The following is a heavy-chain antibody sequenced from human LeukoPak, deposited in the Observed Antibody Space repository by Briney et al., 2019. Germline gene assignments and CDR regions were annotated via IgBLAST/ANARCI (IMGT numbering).Heavy chain of an antibody. CDR1: GYTFTGYY. J-gene: IGHJ4*02. CDR2: INPNSGGT. CDR3: ARIVGRGY. V-gene: IGHV1-2*02. Sequence: ASVKVSCKASGYTFTGYYMHWVRQAPGQGLEWMGWINPNSGGTNYAQKFQGRVTMTRNTSISTAYMELSSLRSEDTAVYYCARIVGRGYWGQGTLVTVSS. D-gene: IGHD1-26*01.